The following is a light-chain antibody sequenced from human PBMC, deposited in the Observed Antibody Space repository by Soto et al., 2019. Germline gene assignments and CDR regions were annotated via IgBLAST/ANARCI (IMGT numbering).Light chain of an antibody. CDR3: QQRISWPLT. CDR1: QSVSNS. CDR2: DVS. Sequence: DIVITQSPYTLSVSPGERATLSCWASQSVSNSLAWYQQRPGQSPRLLIYDVSTRATGIPARFSGSGSGTDFTLTISSLETEDFAVYYCQQRISWPLTFGGGTKVDIK. J-gene: IGKJ4*01. V-gene: IGKV3-11*01.